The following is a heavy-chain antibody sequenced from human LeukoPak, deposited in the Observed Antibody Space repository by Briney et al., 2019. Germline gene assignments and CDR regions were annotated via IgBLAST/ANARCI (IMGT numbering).Heavy chain of an antibody. CDR2: ISAYNGNT. V-gene: IGHV1-18*01. CDR3: ARMWWFGETGYYYGMDV. J-gene: IGHJ6*02. D-gene: IGHD3-10*01. Sequence: GASVTVSCTASGYTFTSYGIGWVRQAPGQGLEWMGWISAYNGNTNYAQKLQGRVTVTTDTSTSTAYMELRSLRSEDTAVYYCARMWWFGETGYYYGMDVWGQGTTVTVSS. CDR1: GYTFTSYG.